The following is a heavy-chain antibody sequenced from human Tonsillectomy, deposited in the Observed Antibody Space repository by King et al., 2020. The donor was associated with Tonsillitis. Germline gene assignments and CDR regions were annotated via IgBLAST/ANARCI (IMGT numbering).Heavy chain of an antibody. CDR3: ARVADYGDYGADY. CDR1: GFTFSSYW. Sequence: QLVQSGGGLVQPGGSLRLSCAASGFTFSSYWMSWVRQAPGKGLEWVANIKQDGSEKYYVDSVKGRFTISRDNAKNALYLQMNSLRAEDTAVYYCARVADYGDYGADYWGQGTLVTVSS. D-gene: IGHD4-17*01. V-gene: IGHV3-7*01. CDR2: IKQDGSEK. J-gene: IGHJ4*02.